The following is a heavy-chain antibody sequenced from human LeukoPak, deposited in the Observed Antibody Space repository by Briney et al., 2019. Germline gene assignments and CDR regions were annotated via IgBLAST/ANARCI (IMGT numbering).Heavy chain of an antibody. CDR2: IYTSGST. J-gene: IGHJ5*02. CDR1: GGSISSGSYY. D-gene: IGHD2-21*01. CDR3: AGTYCGGDCYYGRPSNWFDP. V-gene: IGHV4-61*02. Sequence: NASQTLSLTCTVSGGSISSGSYYWSWIRQPAGKGLEWIGRIYTSGSTNYNPSLKSRVTISVDTSKNQFSLKLSSVTAAGTAVYYCAGTYCGGDCYYGRPSNWFDPWGQGTLVTVSS.